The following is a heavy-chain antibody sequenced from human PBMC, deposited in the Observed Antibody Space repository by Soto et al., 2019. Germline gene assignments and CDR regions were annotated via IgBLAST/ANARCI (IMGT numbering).Heavy chain of an antibody. Sequence: QVQLVGSGGGVVQPGRSLRLSCAASGFTFNNYGMHWARQAPGKGLEWVAGISYDGSNKYYADSVKGRFTISRDNSRNTLYLQMDSLRAEDTAVYYCAGGWYFFDYCGQGTLVTVSS. V-gene: IGHV3-30*03. CDR1: GFTFNNYG. D-gene: IGHD6-19*01. CDR3: AGGWYFFDY. CDR2: ISYDGSNK. J-gene: IGHJ4*02.